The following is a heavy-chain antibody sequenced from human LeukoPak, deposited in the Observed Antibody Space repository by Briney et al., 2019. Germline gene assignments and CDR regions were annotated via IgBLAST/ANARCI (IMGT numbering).Heavy chain of an antibody. V-gene: IGHV3-74*01. CDR2: VRPDGSVT. CDR3: ARTDWLDV. Sequence: GGSLRLSCTASGFTFSSYWTSWVRQAPGKGLVWVSRVRPDGSVTRYADSVQGRLTVSRDNAKNTLYLQMNSLRAEDTAVYYCARTDWLDVWGQGTLITV. J-gene: IGHJ5*02. CDR1: GFTFSSYW.